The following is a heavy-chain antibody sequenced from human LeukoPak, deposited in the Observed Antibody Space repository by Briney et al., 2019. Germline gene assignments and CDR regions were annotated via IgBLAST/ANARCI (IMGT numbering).Heavy chain of an antibody. Sequence: GSSVKVSCKASGYTFTSYDINWVRQATGQGLEWMGWMNPNSGNTGYTQKFQGRVTITRNTSISTAYMELSSLRSEDTAVYYCATILYTSGWYSFFDDWGQGTLVTVSS. CDR1: GYTFTSYD. V-gene: IGHV1-8*03. CDR2: MNPNSGNT. J-gene: IGHJ4*02. CDR3: ATILYTSGWYSFFDD. D-gene: IGHD6-19*01.